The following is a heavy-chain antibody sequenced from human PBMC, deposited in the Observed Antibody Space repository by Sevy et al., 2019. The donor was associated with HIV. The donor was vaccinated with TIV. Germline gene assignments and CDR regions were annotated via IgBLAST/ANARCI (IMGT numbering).Heavy chain of an antibody. CDR1: GFTFSSYA. CDR2: ISGSGGST. D-gene: IGHD3-10*01. Sequence: GGSLRLSCAASGFTFSSYAMSWVRQAPGKGLEWVSAISGSGGSTYHADSVKGRFTISRDNSKNTLYLQMNSLRAEDTAVYYCAKDLAYGSGTGAFDIWGQGTMVTVSS. V-gene: IGHV3-23*01. J-gene: IGHJ3*02. CDR3: AKDLAYGSGTGAFDI.